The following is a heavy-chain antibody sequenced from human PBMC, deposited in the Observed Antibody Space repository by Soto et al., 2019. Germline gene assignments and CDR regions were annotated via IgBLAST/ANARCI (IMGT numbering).Heavy chain of an antibody. CDR3: AREGYSSGWKYYYGMDV. Sequence: ASVKVSCKASGGTFSSYAISWVRQAPGQGLEWMGGIIPIFGTANYAQKFQGRVTITADESTSTAYMELSSLRSEDTAVYYCAREGYSSGWKYYYGMDVWGQGTTVTVSS. CDR1: GGTFSSYA. CDR2: IIPIFGTA. D-gene: IGHD6-19*01. V-gene: IGHV1-69*13. J-gene: IGHJ6*02.